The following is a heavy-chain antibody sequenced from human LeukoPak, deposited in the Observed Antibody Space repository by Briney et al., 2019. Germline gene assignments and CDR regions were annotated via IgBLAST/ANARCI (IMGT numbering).Heavy chain of an antibody. Sequence: SETLSLTCAVYGGSFSGYYWSWIRQPPGKGLEWIGEINHSGSINYNPSLKSRVTISVDTSKNQFSLKLSSVTAADTAVYYCARRMTTVTTHYYYYYYMDVWGKGTTVTVSS. V-gene: IGHV4-34*01. J-gene: IGHJ6*03. CDR3: ARRMTTVTTHYYYYYYMDV. CDR2: INHSGSI. CDR1: GGSFSGYY. D-gene: IGHD4-17*01.